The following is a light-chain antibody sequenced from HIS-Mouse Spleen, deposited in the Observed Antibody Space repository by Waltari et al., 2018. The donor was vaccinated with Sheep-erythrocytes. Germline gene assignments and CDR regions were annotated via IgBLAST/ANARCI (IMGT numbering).Light chain of an antibody. CDR3: QQYYSTPFT. CDR1: QSVLYSSNNKNY. Sequence: DIVMTQSPDSLAVSLGERATINCKSSQSVLYSSNNKNYVAWYQQKPGQPPKLLIYWASTRESGVPDRFSGSGSETDFTLTISSLQAEDVAVYYCQQYYSTPFTFGPGTKVDIK. CDR2: WAS. V-gene: IGKV4-1*01. J-gene: IGKJ3*01.